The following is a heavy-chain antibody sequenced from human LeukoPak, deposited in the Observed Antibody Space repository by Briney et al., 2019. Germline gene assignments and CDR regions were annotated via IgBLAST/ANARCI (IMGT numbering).Heavy chain of an antibody. CDR1: GFTFSSYA. J-gene: IGHJ4*02. Sequence: PGGSLRLSCAASGFTFSSYAMHWVRQAPGKGLEWVAVISYDGSNKYYADSVKGRFTISRDNSKNTLYLQMNSLRAEDTAVYYCARDSSWSYDYWGQGTLVTVSS. CDR3: ARDSSWSYDY. D-gene: IGHD6-13*01. V-gene: IGHV3-30-3*01. CDR2: ISYDGSNK.